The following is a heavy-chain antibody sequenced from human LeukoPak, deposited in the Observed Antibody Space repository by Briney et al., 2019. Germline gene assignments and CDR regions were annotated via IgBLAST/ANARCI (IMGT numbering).Heavy chain of an antibody. J-gene: IGHJ4*02. CDR1: GGSISSSSYY. CDR3: ARQTGGARDYVWGSYRIRFVDY. CDR2: IYYSGST. V-gene: IGHV4-39*01. Sequence: SETLSLTCTVPGGSISSSSYYWGWIRQPPGKGLEWIGSIYYSGSTYYNPSLKSRVTISVDTSKNQFSLKLSSVTAADTAAYYCARQTGGARDYVWGSYRIRFVDYWGQGTLVTVSS. D-gene: IGHD3-16*02.